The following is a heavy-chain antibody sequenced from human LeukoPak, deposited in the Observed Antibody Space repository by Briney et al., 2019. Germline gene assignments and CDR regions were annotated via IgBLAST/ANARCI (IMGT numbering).Heavy chain of an antibody. V-gene: IGHV1-2*02. D-gene: IGHD3-10*01. J-gene: IGHJ6*02. CDR2: INPNSGGT. Sequence: ASVKVSCKASGGTFSSYAISWVRQAPGQGLEWMGWINPNSGGTNYAQKFQGRVTMTRDTSISTAYMELSRLRSDDTAVYYCASSGSGSGYYYYYGMDVWGQGTTVTVSS. CDR3: ASSGSGSGYYYYYGMDV. CDR1: GGTFSSYA.